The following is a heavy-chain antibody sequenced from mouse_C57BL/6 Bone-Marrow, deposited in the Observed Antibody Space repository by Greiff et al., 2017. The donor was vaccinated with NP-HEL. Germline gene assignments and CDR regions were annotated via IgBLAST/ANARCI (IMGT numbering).Heavy chain of an antibody. J-gene: IGHJ1*03. Sequence: VQLQQSGAELARPGASVKLSCKASGYTFTSYGIRWVKERTGQGLEWIGESYPRSGNTYYNEKFKGKATLTADKSSSTAYMELRSLTSEDSAVYFCARGRVWLRRGYFDVWGTGTTVTVSS. CDR1: GYTFTSYG. CDR2: SYPRSGNT. CDR3: ARGRVWLRRGYFDV. D-gene: IGHD2-2*01. V-gene: IGHV1-81*01.